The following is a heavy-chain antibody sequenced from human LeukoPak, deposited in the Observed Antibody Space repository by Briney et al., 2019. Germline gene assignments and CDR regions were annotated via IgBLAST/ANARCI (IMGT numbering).Heavy chain of an antibody. V-gene: IGHV3-48*01. Sequence: GGSLRLSCAASGFTFSSYNMNWVRQAPGKGLEWISFIGSSGSTIYYADSVKGRFTISRDNSKNTLYLQMNSLRAEDTAVYYCANSRQVVTAFDYWGQGTLVTVSS. D-gene: IGHD2-21*02. J-gene: IGHJ4*02. CDR3: ANSRQVVTAFDY. CDR1: GFTFSSYN. CDR2: IGSSGSTI.